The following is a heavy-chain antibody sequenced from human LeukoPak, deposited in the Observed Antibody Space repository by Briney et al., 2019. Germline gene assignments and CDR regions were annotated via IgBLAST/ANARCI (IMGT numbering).Heavy chain of an antibody. CDR2: IYYSGST. J-gene: IGHJ4*02. V-gene: IGHV4-59*08. CDR1: GGSISSYY. CDR3: ARLVYSSSWYQGPYFDY. D-gene: IGHD6-13*01. Sequence: PSETLSLTCTVSGGSISSYYWSWIRQPPGKGLEWIGYIYYSGSTNYNPSLKSRVTISVDTSKNQFSLKLSSVTAADTAVYYCARLVYSSSWYQGPYFDYWGQGTLVTVSS.